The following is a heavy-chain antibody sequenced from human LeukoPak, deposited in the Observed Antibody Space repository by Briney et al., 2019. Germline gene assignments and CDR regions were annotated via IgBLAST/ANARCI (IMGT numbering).Heavy chain of an antibody. J-gene: IGHJ4*02. Sequence: SGTLSLTCTVSGGSISSYYWSWIRQPPGKGLEWIGYIYYSGTANYNPRLKSRVTISIDTSKNQFSLKLNSVTAADTAVYFCARGKPLDALDYWGQGTLVTVSS. D-gene: IGHD3-3*01. CDR3: ARGKPLDALDY. V-gene: IGHV4-59*01. CDR1: GGSISSYY. CDR2: IYYSGTA.